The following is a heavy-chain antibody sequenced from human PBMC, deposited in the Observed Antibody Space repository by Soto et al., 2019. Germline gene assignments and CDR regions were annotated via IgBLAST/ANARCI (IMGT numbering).Heavy chain of an antibody. CDR1: GFTFSSYG. V-gene: IGHV3-30*18. J-gene: IGHJ5*02. CDR3: AKDSRRFVRVLRSFDP. Sequence: GGSLRLSCAASGFTFSSYGMHWVRQAPGKGLEWVAVISYDGSNKYYADSVKGRFTISRDNSKNTLYLQMNSLRAEDTAVYYCAKDSRRFVRVLRSFDPWGQGTLVTVSS. CDR2: ISYDGSNK. D-gene: IGHD3-10*02.